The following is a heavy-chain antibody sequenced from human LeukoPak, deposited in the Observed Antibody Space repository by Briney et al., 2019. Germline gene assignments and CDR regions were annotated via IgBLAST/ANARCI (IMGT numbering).Heavy chain of an antibody. CDR1: GYSFSTFD. CDR2: VNPNSGNT. J-gene: IGHJ4*02. V-gene: IGHV1-8*01. Sequence: ASVKVSCKASGYSFSTFDINWVRQAPGQGPEWMGWVNPNSGNTGYAQKFQGRVTLTRSTSMTTAYMELSSLRSEDTAVYYCARQSLDGGSCYDYWGQGTPVTISS. D-gene: IGHD2-15*01. CDR3: ARQSLDGGSCYDY.